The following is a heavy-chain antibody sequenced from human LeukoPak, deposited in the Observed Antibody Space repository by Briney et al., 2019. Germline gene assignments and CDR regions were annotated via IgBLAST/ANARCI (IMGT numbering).Heavy chain of an antibody. CDR3: TTDLVYSYGNDAFDI. D-gene: IGHD5-18*01. CDR2: IKSKTDGGTT. Sequence: GGSLRLFCAASGFNFSNARMSWVRQARGKGLEWVGRIKSKTDGGTTDYAAPVKGRFTISRDDSKNTLYLQMNSLKTEDTAVYYCTTDLVYSYGNDAFDIWGQGTMVTVSS. V-gene: IGHV3-15*01. CDR1: GFNFSNAR. J-gene: IGHJ3*02.